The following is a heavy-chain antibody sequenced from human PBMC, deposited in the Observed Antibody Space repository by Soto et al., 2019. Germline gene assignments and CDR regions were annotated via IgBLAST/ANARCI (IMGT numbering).Heavy chain of an antibody. CDR1: GFTFRSYW. Sequence: EVQLVESGGGLVQPGGSLRLSCAASGFTFRSYWMNWVRQIPGKGLVWVSRIKNDGSSTTYADSVKGRFTMSRDNAKKTLYLQMKILRAEDTAIYYCARDRGYSGYDNWGQGTLVTVSS. CDR3: ARDRGYSGYDN. J-gene: IGHJ4*02. V-gene: IGHV3-74*01. D-gene: IGHD5-12*01. CDR2: IKNDGSST.